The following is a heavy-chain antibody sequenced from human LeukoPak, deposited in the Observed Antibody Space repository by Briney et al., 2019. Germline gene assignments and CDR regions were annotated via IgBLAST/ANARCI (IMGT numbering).Heavy chain of an antibody. CDR3: ARDDISGYYGMDV. CDR2: ISYDGSNK. Sequence: GGSLRLSCAASGFTFSSYAMHWVRQAPGKGLEWVAVISYDGSNKYYADSAKGRFTISRDNSKNTLYLQMNSLRAEDTAVYYCARDDISGYYGMDVWGKGTTVTVSS. V-gene: IGHV3-30*04. CDR1: GFTFSSYA. J-gene: IGHJ6*04. D-gene: IGHD1-14*01.